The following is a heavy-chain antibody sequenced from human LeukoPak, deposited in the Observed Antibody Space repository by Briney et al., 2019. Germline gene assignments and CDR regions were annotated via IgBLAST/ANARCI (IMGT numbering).Heavy chain of an antibody. V-gene: IGHV4-4*02. CDR2: IYHSGSS. D-gene: IGHD3-10*01. Sequence: GTLSLTCAVSGGSISSSNWWSWVRQPPGKGLEWIGEIYHSGSSNYNPSLKSRVTISLDKSKNQFSLNLSSVTAADMAVYYCARSGSGSYYLAYWGQGTLVTVSS. CDR1: GGSISSSNW. CDR3: ARSGSGSYYLAY. J-gene: IGHJ4*02.